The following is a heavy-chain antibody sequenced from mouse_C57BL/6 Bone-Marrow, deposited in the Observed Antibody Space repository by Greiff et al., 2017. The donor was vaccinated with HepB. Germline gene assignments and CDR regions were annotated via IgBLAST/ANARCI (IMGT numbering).Heavy chain of an antibody. CDR3: ARSYWDWFAY. CDR1: GYTFTSYG. J-gene: IGHJ3*01. Sequence: QVQLQQSGAELARPGASVKLSCKASGYTFTSYGISWVKQRTGQGLEWIGEIYPRSGNTYYNEKFKGKATLTADKSSSTAYMELRSLTSEDSAVYFCARSYWDWFAYWGQGTLVTVSA. CDR2: IYPRSGNT. D-gene: IGHD4-1*01. V-gene: IGHV1-81*01.